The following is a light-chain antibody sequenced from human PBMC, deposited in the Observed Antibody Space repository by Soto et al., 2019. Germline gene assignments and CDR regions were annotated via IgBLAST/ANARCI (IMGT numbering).Light chain of an antibody. V-gene: IGKV3-15*01. CDR1: QSVSSN. J-gene: IGKJ2*01. Sequence: EIVMTQSPATLSVSPGERATLSCRASQSVSSNLAWYQQKPGQAPRLLIYGASTRATGIPARFSGSGSGTEFTLTISSLESEDFAVYYFQQYNNWPPGGYTFGQGTKLEIK. CDR3: QQYNNWPPGGYT. CDR2: GAS.